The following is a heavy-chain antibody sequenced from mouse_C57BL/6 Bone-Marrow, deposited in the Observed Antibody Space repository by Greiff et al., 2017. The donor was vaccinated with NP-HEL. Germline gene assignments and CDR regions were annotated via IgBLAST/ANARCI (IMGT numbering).Heavy chain of an antibody. CDR3: ARGDYYGSYYAMDY. D-gene: IGHD1-1*01. CDR1: GYTFTSYW. J-gene: IGHJ4*01. Sequence: QVQLQQSGAELVKPGASVKLSCKASGYTFTSYWMHWVKQRPGQGLEWIGMIHPNSGSTNYNEKFKSKATLTVDKSSSTAYMQLSSLTSEDSAVYYCARGDYYGSYYAMDYWGQGTSVTVSS. CDR2: IHPNSGST. V-gene: IGHV1-64*01.